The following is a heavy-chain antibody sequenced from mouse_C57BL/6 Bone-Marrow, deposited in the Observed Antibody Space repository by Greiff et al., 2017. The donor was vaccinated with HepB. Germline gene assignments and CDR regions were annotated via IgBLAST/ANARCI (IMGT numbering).Heavy chain of an antibody. CDR1: GFNIKDDY. J-gene: IGHJ3*01. Sequence: EVQLQQSGAELVRPGASVKLSCTASGFNIKDDYMHWVKQRPEQGLEWIGWIDPENGDTEYASKFQGKATITADTSSNTAYLQLSSLTSEDTAVYYCTTVVTHAYWGQGTLVTVSA. CDR3: TTVVTHAY. D-gene: IGHD2-2*01. V-gene: IGHV14-4*01. CDR2: IDPENGDT.